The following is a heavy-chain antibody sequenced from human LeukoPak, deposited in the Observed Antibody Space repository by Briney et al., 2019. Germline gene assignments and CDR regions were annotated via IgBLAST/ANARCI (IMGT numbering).Heavy chain of an antibody. D-gene: IGHD2-21*02. Sequence: GGSLRLSCAASGFTFDDYAMHWVRQAPGKGLEWVSGISWNSGSIGYADSVKGQFTISRDNSKNTLYLQMNSLRPEDTAVYYCAKDRTAYAYYFESWGQGTLVTVSS. CDR1: GFTFDDYA. CDR2: ISWNSGSI. J-gene: IGHJ4*02. CDR3: AKDRTAYAYYFES. V-gene: IGHV3-9*01.